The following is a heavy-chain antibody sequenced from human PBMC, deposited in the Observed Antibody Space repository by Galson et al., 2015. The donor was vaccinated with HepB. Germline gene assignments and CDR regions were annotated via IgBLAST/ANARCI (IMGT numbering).Heavy chain of an antibody. J-gene: IGHJ4*02. D-gene: IGHD1-26*01. CDR1: GFTFSSYT. CDR2: ISSNGGST. V-gene: IGHV3-64D*06. CDR3: VKYSGSYYDGSVY. Sequence: SLRLSCAASGFTFSSYTMHWVRQAPGKGLEYVSAISSNGGSTYYADSVEGRFTISRDNSKNTLYLQMSSLRAEDTAVYYCVKYSGSYYDGSVYWGQGTLVTVSS.